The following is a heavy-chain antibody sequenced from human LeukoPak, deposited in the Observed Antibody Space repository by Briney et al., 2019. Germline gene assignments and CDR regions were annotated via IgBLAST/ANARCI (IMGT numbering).Heavy chain of an antibody. CDR2: ISSSSSYI. J-gene: IGHJ4*02. CDR3: ATLPRGPSTPPVIDY. D-gene: IGHD3-10*01. CDR1: GFTFSSYS. V-gene: IGHV3-21*04. Sequence: PGGSPRLSCAASGFTFSSYSMNWVRQAPGKGLEWVSSISSSSSYIYYADSVKGRFTISRDNSKNTLYLQMNSLRAEDTAVYYCATLPRGPSTPPVIDYWGQGTLVTVSS.